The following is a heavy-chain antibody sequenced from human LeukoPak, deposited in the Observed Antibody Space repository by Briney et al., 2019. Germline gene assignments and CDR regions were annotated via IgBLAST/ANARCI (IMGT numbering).Heavy chain of an antibody. CDR1: GGSISSYY. CDR3: ARHGYSSGSLAWFDP. J-gene: IGHJ5*02. CDR2: IYYSGST. Sequence: SETLSLTCTVAGGSISSYYWSWIRQPPGKGLEWIGYIYYSGSTNYNPSLKSRVTISVDTSKNQFSLKLSSVTAADTAVYYCARHGYSSGSLAWFDPWGQGTQVTGSS. V-gene: IGHV4-59*01. D-gene: IGHD6-19*01.